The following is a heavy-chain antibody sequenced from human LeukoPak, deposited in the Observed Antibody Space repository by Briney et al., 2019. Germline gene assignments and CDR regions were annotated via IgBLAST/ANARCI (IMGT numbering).Heavy chain of an antibody. CDR2: VSGSGANT. CDR1: GFTFSNYG. Sequence: PGGSLRLSCAASGFTFSNYGMGWVRQTPGKGLEWLSSVSGSGANTYYADSVKGRFTISRDNAKNTLYLQMNSLRAEDTAVYYCARGLSGYSSSLGYWGQGTLVTVSS. V-gene: IGHV3-23*01. D-gene: IGHD6-6*01. J-gene: IGHJ4*02. CDR3: ARGLSGYSSSLGY.